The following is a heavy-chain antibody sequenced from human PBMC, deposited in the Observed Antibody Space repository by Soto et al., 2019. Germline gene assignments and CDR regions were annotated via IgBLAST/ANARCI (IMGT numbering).Heavy chain of an antibody. Sequence: QITLKESDPTLVKPTQTLTLTCTFSGFALSTSGVGVGWIRQSPGKALEWVALIYWNDDKRYSPSLKSRLTITKDTSKNQVVLTMINMDPVDTATYYCAHTLSSADYVSWYFDLWGRGTLVTVSS. D-gene: IGHD3-16*01. V-gene: IGHV2-5*01. J-gene: IGHJ2*01. CDR3: AHTLSSADYVSWYFDL. CDR2: IYWNDDK. CDR1: GFALSTSGVG.